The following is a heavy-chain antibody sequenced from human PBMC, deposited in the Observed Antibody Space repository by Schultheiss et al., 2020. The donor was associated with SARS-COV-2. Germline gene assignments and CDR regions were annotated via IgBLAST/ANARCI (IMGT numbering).Heavy chain of an antibody. V-gene: IGHV4-61*01. CDR3: ARVGYCSGGSCYGVGY. CDR2: IYYSGST. J-gene: IGHJ4*02. CDR1: GGSVSSGSYY. Sequence: SETLSLTCTVSGGSVSSGSYYWSWIRQPPGKGLEWIGYIYYSGSTNYNPSLKSRVTISVDKSKNQFSLKLSSVTAADTAVYYCARVGYCSGGSCYGVGYWGQGTLVTVSS. D-gene: IGHD2-15*01.